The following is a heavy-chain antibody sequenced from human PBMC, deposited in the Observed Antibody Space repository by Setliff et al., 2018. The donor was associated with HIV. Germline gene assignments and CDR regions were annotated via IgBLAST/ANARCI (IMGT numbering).Heavy chain of an antibody. CDR1: GYSISSGYY. CDR2: IYYSGST. CDR3: ARQGGYSGYGFYYYYYYMDV. J-gene: IGHJ6*03. Sequence: SETLSLTCAVSGYSISSGYYWSWIRQPPGKGLEWIGSIYYSGSTYYNPSLKSRVTISVDTSKNQFSLKLSSVTAADTAVYYCARQGGYSGYGFYYYYYYMDVWGKGTTVTVSS. D-gene: IGHD5-12*01. V-gene: IGHV4-38-2*01.